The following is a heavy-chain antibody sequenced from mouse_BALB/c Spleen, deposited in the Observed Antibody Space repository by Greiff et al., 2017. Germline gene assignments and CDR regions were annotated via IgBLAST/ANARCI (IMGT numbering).Heavy chain of an antibody. Sequence: VKLVESGPGLVAPSQSLSITCTVSGFSLTSYGVHWVRQPPGKGLEWLGVIWAGGSTNYYSALMSRLSICKDNSKCQVFLKMNSRQTDDTAMYSGARGDYGSSPTGSWFAYWGQGTLVTVSA. D-gene: IGHD1-1*01. CDR1: GFSLTSYG. V-gene: IGHV2-9*02. CDR3: ARGDYGSSPTGSWFAY. J-gene: IGHJ3*01. CDR2: IWAGGST.